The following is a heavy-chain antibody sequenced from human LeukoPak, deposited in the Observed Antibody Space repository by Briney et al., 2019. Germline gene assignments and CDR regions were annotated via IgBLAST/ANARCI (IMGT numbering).Heavy chain of an antibody. CDR1: GYTFTGYY. J-gene: IGHJ4*02. CDR3: ARGRYCSGGSCYSHFDY. Sequence: ASVKVSCKASGYTFTGYYMHWVRQAPGQGLEWMGWINPNSGGTNYAQKFQGRVTMTRDTSISTAYMELSRLTSDDTAVYYCARGRYCSGGSCYSHFDYWGQGTLVTVSS. D-gene: IGHD2-15*01. V-gene: IGHV1-2*02. CDR2: INPNSGGT.